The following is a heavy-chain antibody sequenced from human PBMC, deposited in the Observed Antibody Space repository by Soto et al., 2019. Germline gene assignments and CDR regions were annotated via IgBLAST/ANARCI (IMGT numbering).Heavy chain of an antibody. CDR2: ISAYNGNT. CDR3: ARDLEDWSWEGNDGY. CDR1: GYTFTSYG. D-gene: IGHD3-10*01. J-gene: IGHJ4*02. Sequence: ASVKVSCKASGYTFTSYGISWVRQAPGQGLEWMGWISAYNGNTNYAQKLQGRVTMNTDTSTSTAYMELRSLSADDTAVYYCARDLEDWSWEGNDGYWGQGTLVTVSS. V-gene: IGHV1-18*04.